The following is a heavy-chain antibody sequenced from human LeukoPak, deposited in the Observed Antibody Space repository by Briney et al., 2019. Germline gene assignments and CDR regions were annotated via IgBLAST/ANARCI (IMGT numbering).Heavy chain of an antibody. D-gene: IGHD5-24*01. CDR3: ARGAYNLYLDD. CDR1: GGSIGNYY. Sequence: PSETLSLTCTVSGGSIGNYYWTWIRQSPGKGLDWIGYVHYSGYSDYNPSLKSRVSISLDTSKIQFSLELMSVTAADTAVYYCARGAYNLYLDDWGLGTPVTVSS. CDR2: VHYSGYS. V-gene: IGHV4-59*01. J-gene: IGHJ4*02.